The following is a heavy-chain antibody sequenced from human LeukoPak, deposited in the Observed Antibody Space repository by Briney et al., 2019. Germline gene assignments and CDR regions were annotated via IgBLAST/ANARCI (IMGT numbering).Heavy chain of an antibody. J-gene: IGHJ4*02. CDR2: ISSSSSYI. CDR3: ARDSSDYYDSSGYYRRPFDY. Sequence: GGSLRLSCAASGFTLSSYSMNWVRQAPGKGLEWGSSISSSSSYIYYADSVKGRFTISRDNAKNSLYLQMNSLRAEDTAVYYCARDSSDYYDSSGYYRRPFDYWGQGTLVTVSS. D-gene: IGHD3-22*01. CDR1: GFTLSSYS. V-gene: IGHV3-21*01.